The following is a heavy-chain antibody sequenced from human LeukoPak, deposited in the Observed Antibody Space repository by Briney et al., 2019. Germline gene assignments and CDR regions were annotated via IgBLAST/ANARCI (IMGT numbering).Heavy chain of an antibody. D-gene: IGHD3-10*01. CDR2: ISWNSGSI. CDR3: AKDISGSGSYYLDY. J-gene: IGHJ4*02. V-gene: IGHV3-9*01. Sequence: GRPLRLSCAASGFTFDDYAMHWVRQAPGKGLEWVSGISWNSGSIGYADSLMGRFTISRDNAKNSLYLQMNSLRAEDTALYYCAKDISGSGSYYLDYWGQGTLVTVSS. CDR1: GFTFDDYA.